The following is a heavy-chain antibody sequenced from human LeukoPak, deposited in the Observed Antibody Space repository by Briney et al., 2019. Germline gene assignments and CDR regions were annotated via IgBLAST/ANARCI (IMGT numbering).Heavy chain of an antibody. D-gene: IGHD6-19*01. Sequence: SETLSLTCTVSGGSISSYYWSWIRQPPGKGLEWIGYIYYSGSTIYIPSLKSRLTMSVDTSKNQFSLKLTSVTAADTAVYYCARRGSSGWFPSFDYWGQGTLVTVSS. V-gene: IGHV4-59*08. J-gene: IGHJ4*02. CDR3: ARRGSSGWFPSFDY. CDR1: GGSISSYY. CDR2: IYYSGST.